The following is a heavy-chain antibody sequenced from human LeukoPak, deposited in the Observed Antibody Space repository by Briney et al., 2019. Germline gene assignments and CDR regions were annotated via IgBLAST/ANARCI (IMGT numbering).Heavy chain of an antibody. J-gene: IGHJ4*02. Sequence: PSETLSLTCTVSGGSISSGGYYWSWIRQPPGKGLEWIGYIYHSGSTYYNPSLKSRVTISVDMFKNQFSLKLTSVTAADTAVYYCAAADGNYDILTGSLSLFYFDHWGQGTLVTVSS. D-gene: IGHD3-9*01. CDR3: AAADGNYDILTGSLSLFYFDH. CDR2: IYHSGST. V-gene: IGHV4-30-2*02. CDR1: GGSISSGGYY.